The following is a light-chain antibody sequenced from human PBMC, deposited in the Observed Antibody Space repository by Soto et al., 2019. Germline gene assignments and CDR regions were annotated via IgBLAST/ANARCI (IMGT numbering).Light chain of an antibody. CDR2: EVN. J-gene: IGLJ1*01. Sequence: QSVLTQPPSASGSPGQSVTISCTGTNNDIGGYTYVSWYQQLPGKAPKLMIYEVNKRPSWIPDRFSGSKSGNTASLTVSGLQPEEEAEYSCSSYSRSINYVFGTGTKVTVL. V-gene: IGLV2-8*01. CDR1: NNDIGGYTY. CDR3: SSYSRSINYV.